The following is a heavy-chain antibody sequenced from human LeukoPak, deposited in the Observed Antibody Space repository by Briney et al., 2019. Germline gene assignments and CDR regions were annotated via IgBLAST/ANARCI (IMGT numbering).Heavy chain of an antibody. Sequence: ASVKVSCKASGYTFTSYAMHWVRQAPGQRLEWMGWINAGNGNTKYSQKFQGRVTITRDTSASTAYMDLSSLRSEDTAVYYCARDQSYSGYDFDYWGQGTLVTVSS. CDR1: GYTFTSYA. CDR2: INAGNGNT. J-gene: IGHJ4*02. D-gene: IGHD5-12*01. V-gene: IGHV1-3*01. CDR3: ARDQSYSGYDFDY.